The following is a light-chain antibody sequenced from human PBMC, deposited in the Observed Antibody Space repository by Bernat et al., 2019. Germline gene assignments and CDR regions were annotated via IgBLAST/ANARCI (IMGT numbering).Light chain of an antibody. J-gene: IGLJ3*02. CDR1: SSDVGGYNR. CDR2: EVS. V-gene: IGLV2-18*02. Sequence: QSALTQPPSVSGSPGQSVTISCAGTSSDVGGYNRVSWYQQPPGTAPKLMIYEVSNRPSGVPDRFSGSKSGNTAFLTISGLQAEDEADYYCSSYTSSSTWVFGGGTKLTVL. CDR3: SSYTSSSTWV.